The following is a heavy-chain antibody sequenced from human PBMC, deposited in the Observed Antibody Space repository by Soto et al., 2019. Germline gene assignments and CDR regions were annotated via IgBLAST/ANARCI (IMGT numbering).Heavy chain of an antibody. CDR2: ISAYNGNT. D-gene: IGHD3-9*01. Sequence: ASVKVSCKASGYTFTSYGISWVRQAPGQGLEWMGWISAYNGNTNYAQKLQGRVTMTTDTSTSTAYMELRSLRSDDTAVYYCARDSGHYDILTGYYDYYNGMDVWGQGTTVTVSS. CDR1: GYTFTSYG. J-gene: IGHJ6*02. CDR3: ARDSGHYDILTGYYDYYNGMDV. V-gene: IGHV1-18*01.